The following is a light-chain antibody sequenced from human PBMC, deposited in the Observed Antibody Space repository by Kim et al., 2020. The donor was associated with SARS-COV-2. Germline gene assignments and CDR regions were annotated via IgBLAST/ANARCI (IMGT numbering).Light chain of an antibody. J-gene: IGKJ2*02. CDR2: AAS. V-gene: IGKV1-39*01. CDR3: QQSYSTPRT. Sequence: DIQMTQSPSSLSASVGDRITITCRASQTISSYLNWYQQKPGKAPNLLIYAASSLQSGVPSRFSGSGSGTDFTLTISSLQPEDFATYYCQQSYSTPRTFGQGTTLEI. CDR1: QTISSY.